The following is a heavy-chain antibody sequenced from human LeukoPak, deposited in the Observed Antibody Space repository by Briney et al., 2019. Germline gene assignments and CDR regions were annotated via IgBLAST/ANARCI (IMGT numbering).Heavy chain of an antibody. CDR3: AKPAGSHYYDSSGYYFDY. J-gene: IGHJ4*02. CDR1: GFTFNDYP. D-gene: IGHD3-22*01. V-gene: IGHV3-23*01. Sequence: PGGSLRLSCVVSGFTFNDYPLSWVRQAPGKGLEWVSAISTSGGGTYFTDSVKGRFTTSRDNSKNTLYLQMNSLRADDTAVYYCAKPAGSHYYDSSGYYFDYWGQGTLVTVSS. CDR2: ISTSGGGT.